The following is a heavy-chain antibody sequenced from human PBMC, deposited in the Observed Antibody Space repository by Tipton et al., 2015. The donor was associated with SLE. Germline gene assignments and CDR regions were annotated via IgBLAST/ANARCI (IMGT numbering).Heavy chain of an antibody. V-gene: IGHV4-59*01. CDR1: GGSINDYY. D-gene: IGHD6-13*01. J-gene: IGHJ4*02. Sequence: TLSLTCTVSGGSINDYYWSWIRQPPGKGLEWIGYISYLGSAIYNPSPSLKRRVTISLDTSKNQFSLKLTSVTAADTAVYYCARDSPGMAAAGWGQGTLVTVSS. CDR2: ISYLGSA. CDR3: ARDSPGMAAAG.